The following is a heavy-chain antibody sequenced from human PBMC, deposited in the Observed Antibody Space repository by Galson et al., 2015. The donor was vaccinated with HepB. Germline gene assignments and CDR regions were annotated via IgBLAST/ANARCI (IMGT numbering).Heavy chain of an antibody. Sequence: SLRLSCAASGSTFSTYFMNWVRQAPGKGLEWVSYISSGSSIIYYADSVKGRFTISRDNAKNSLYLQMNSLRAEDTAVYYCARVWSPDKASPAYYYYYYGMDVCGQGTTVTVSS. CDR3: ARVWSPDKASPAYYYYYYGMDV. CDR1: GSTFSTYF. D-gene: IGHD3-3*01. CDR2: ISSGSSII. J-gene: IGHJ6*02. V-gene: IGHV3-48*01.